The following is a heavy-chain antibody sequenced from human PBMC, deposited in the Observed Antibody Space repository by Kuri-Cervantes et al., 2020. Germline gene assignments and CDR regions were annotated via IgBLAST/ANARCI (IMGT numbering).Heavy chain of an antibody. CDR2: ISSSSSTI. D-gene: IGHD3-10*01. CDR3: AKGSGSEIY. Sequence: GGSLRLSCAASGFTFSSYSMNWVRQAPGKGLEWVSYISSSSSTIYYADSVKGRFTISRDNAKSSLFLQMNSLRVEDTAMYYCAKGSGSEIYWGQGTLVTVSS. J-gene: IGHJ4*02. CDR1: GFTFSSYS. V-gene: IGHV3-48*04.